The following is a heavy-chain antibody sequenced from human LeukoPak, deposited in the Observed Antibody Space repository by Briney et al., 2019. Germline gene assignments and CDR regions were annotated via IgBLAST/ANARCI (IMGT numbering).Heavy chain of an antibody. CDR1: GFTFGDYA. Sequence: GGSLRLSCTASGFTFGDYAMSWFRQAPGKGPEWVGFIRSKAYGGTTEYAASVKGRFTISRDDSKSIAYLQMNSLKTEDTAVYYCTRDPAPRRSSGWVCFDYWGQGTLVTVSS. V-gene: IGHV3-49*03. J-gene: IGHJ4*02. CDR3: TRDPAPRRSSGWVCFDY. CDR2: IRSKAYGGTT. D-gene: IGHD6-19*01.